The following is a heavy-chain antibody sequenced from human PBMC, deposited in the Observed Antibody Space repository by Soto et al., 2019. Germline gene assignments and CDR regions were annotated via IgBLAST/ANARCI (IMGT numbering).Heavy chain of an antibody. CDR3: AKHGSEIYFDY. CDR1: GFTFSTFA. Sequence: GGSLRLSCAAPGFTFSTFAMSWVRQAPRKGLEWVSTISTNVGRTYYADSVKGRFTVSRDNSGNMLYLQMDSLRAEDTAVYYCAKHGSEIYFDYWGQGALVTVPS. V-gene: IGHV3-23*01. J-gene: IGHJ4*02. CDR2: ISTNVGRT.